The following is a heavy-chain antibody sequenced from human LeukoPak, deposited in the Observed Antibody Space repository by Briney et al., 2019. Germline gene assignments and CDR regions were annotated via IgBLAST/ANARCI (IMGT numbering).Heavy chain of an antibody. D-gene: IGHD3-22*01. CDR3: ARGGDYDSFDY. CDR1: GGTFSSYA. V-gene: IGHV1-69*04. J-gene: IGHJ4*02. Sequence: GSSVKVSCKASGGTFSSYAISWVRQAPGQGLEWMGRIIPILGIANYAQKFQGRVTITADKSTSTAYMELSSLRSEDTAVYYCARGGDYDSFDYWGQGTLVTVSS. CDR2: IIPILGIA.